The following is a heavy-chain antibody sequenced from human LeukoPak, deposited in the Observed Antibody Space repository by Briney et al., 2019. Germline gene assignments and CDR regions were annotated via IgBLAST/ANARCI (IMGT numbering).Heavy chain of an antibody. CDR3: ARDPTLTGTTPFGY. Sequence: SETLSLTCTVSGGSISSSSYYWGWIRQPPGKGLEWIGSIYYSGSTYYNPSLKSRVTISVDTSKNQFSLKLSSVTAADTAVYYCARDPTLTGTTPFGYWGQGTLVTVSS. CDR1: GGSISSSSYY. J-gene: IGHJ4*02. CDR2: IYYSGST. V-gene: IGHV4-39*07. D-gene: IGHD1-7*01.